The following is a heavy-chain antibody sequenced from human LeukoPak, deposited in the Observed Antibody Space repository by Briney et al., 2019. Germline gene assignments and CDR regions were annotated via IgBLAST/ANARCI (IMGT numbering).Heavy chain of an antibody. J-gene: IGHJ3*02. CDR3: VKDRHLAI. CDR1: GFTFSSSA. V-gene: IGHV3-23*01. Sequence: GGSLSLSCAASGFTFSSSAMIWVRQAPGKGLEWVSTITTSGGSTSFADSVKGRFTISRDNSKNTLYLQMNSLRAEDTAIYYCVKDRHLAIWGQGTMVTVSS. CDR2: ITTSGGST.